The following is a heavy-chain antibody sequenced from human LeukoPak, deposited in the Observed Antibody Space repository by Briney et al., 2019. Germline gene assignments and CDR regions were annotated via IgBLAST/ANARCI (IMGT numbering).Heavy chain of an antibody. CDR3: ARVEYTTGGNWFDP. V-gene: IGHV1-18*01. CDR1: GYTFTSYG. Sequence: ALVKVSCKASGYTFTSYGIGWVRQAPGQGFEWMGWIGIYKGNTNYAQKFQGRVTMTTDTSTSTAYMELRSLRSEDAAVYYCARVEYTTGGNWFDPWGQGTLVIVS. CDR2: IGIYKGNT. J-gene: IGHJ5*02. D-gene: IGHD1-1*01.